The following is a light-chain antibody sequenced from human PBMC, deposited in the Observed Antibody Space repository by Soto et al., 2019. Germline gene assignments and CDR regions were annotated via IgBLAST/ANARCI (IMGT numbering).Light chain of an antibody. CDR3: SSYAGSNNLV. CDR1: TSDVGGYNY. Sequence: QSALTQPPSASGSPGQSVTISCTGTTSDVGGYNYVSWYQQHPGKAPKLMIYEVSKRPSGVPDRFSGSKSGNTASLTVSGLQAEDEADYYCSSYAGSNNLVFGGGTTLT. J-gene: IGLJ2*01. CDR2: EVS. V-gene: IGLV2-8*01.